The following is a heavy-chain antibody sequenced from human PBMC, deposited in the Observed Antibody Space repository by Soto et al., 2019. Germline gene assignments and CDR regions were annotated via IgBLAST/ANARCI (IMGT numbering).Heavy chain of an antibody. CDR2: ISGSGGRT. CDR3: ARVPDLDYCSRTSCLYYFDY. Sequence: GGSMRLSCASSGLTFKIYAMTWFLQAPGKGLEWVSSISGSGGRTYYADSVKGRFTISRDNSRNSLYLQVNSLRAEDTAVYYCARVPDLDYCSRTSCLYYFDYWGQGALVTVSS. V-gene: IGHV3-23*01. D-gene: IGHD2-2*01. J-gene: IGHJ4*02. CDR1: GLTFKIYA.